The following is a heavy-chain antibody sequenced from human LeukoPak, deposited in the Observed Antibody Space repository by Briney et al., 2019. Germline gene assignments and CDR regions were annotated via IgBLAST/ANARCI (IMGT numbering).Heavy chain of an antibody. D-gene: IGHD3-22*01. V-gene: IGHV1-8*01. J-gene: IGHJ4*02. CDR2: MNPNSGNT. CDR3: ATAKDYDSSGYLDY. Sequence: ASVKVSCKASGYTFTSSDINWVRQATGQGLEWAGWMNPNSGNTGYAQKFQGRVTMTRNTSISTAYMELSSLRSEDTAVYYCATAKDYDSSGYLDYWDQGTLVTVSS. CDR1: GYTFTSSD.